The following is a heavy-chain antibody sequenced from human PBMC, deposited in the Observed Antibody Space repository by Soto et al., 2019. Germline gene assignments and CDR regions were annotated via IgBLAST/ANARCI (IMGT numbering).Heavy chain of an antibody. CDR1: GYTFTSYD. CDR3: ARAGTRILFSQLYYYYYMDV. J-gene: IGHJ6*03. CDR2: MNPNSGNT. V-gene: IGHV1-8*01. D-gene: IGHD2-15*01. Sequence: GASVKVSCKASGYTFTSYDINWVRQATGQGLEWMGWMNPNSGNTGYAQKFQGRVTMTRNTSISTAYMELSSLRSEDTAVYYCARAGTRILFSQLYYYYYMDVWGKGTTVTVSS.